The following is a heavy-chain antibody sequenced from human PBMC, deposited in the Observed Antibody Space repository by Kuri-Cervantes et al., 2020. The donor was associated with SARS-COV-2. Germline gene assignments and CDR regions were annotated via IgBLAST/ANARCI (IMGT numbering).Heavy chain of an antibody. CDR1: GFTFSSYA. V-gene: IGHV3-23*01. Sequence: GESLKISCAASGFTFSSYAMSWVRQAPGKGLEWVSAISGSGGSTYYADSVKGRFTISRDNSRNTLYLQMNSLRAEDTAVYYCARVVRGVIIEGDYWGQGTPVTVSS. CDR2: ISGSGGST. CDR3: ARVVRGVIIEGDY. J-gene: IGHJ4*02. D-gene: IGHD3-10*01.